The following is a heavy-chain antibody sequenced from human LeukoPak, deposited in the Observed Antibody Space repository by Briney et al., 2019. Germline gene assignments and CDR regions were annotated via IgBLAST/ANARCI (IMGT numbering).Heavy chain of an antibody. CDR1: GGSMGSAY. CDR2: IYYGGST. D-gene: IGHD3-10*01. V-gene: IGHV4-59*13. CDR3: ARGVLASGISPSLYYFDY. Sequence: SETLSLTCTVSGGSMGSAYWSWIRQTPGKGLEWIGYIYYGGSTNYKPSLKSQVTISVDTSKNQISLNLRSVTAADTAVYYCARGVLASGISPSLYYFDYWGQGTLVTVSS. J-gene: IGHJ4*02.